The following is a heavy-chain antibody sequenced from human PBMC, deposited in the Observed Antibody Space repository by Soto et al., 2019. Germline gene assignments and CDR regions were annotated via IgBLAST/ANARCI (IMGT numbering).Heavy chain of an antibody. CDR2: IKQDGSEK. CDR1: GFTFSSYW. CDR3: ARGGLRGPSDYYSYGLDF. V-gene: IGHV3-7*03. Sequence: VGSLRLSCAASGFTFSSYWMNWVRQAPGKGLEWVANIKQDGSEKYYVDSVKGRFTISRDNAKNSLYLQMNSLRAEDTAVFYCARGGLRGPSDYYSYGLDFWGQGTTATVS. D-gene: IGHD4-17*01. J-gene: IGHJ6*02.